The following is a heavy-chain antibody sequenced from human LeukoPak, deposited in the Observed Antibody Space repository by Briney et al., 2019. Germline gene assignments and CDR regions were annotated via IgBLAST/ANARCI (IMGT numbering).Heavy chain of an antibody. D-gene: IGHD5-24*01. Sequence: PSETLSLTCTVSGGSISSSSYYWGWIRPPPGKGLEWIGSIYYSGSTYYNPSLKSRVTISVDTSKNQFSLKLSSVTAADTAVYYCARNLKMATILNWGQGTLVTVSS. CDR1: GGSISSSSYY. CDR3: ARNLKMATILN. CDR2: IYYSGST. J-gene: IGHJ4*02. V-gene: IGHV4-39*07.